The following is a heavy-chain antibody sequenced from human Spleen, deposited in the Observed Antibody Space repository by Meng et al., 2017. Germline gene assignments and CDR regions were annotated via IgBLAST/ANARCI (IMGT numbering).Heavy chain of an antibody. D-gene: IGHD4-11*01. V-gene: IGHV4-34*01. CDR2: INHSGST. CDR3: ARGPTTMAHDFDY. CDR1: GGSFSDYY. Sequence: VLLQQWVAALLKPSETLALTCVVSGGSFSDYYWSWIRQPPGKGLEWIGEINHSGSTNYNPSLESRATISVDTSQNNLSLKLSSVTAADSAVYYCARGPTTMAHDFDYWGQGTLVTVSS. J-gene: IGHJ4*02.